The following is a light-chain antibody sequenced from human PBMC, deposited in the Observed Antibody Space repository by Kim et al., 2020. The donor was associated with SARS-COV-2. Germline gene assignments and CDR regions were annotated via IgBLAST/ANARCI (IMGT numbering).Light chain of an antibody. CDR2: RAS. J-gene: IGKJ4*01. CDR3: QQFGDSLT. CDR1: QSINSNY. Sequence: EIVLTQSPGTLSLSPGERATLSCRASQSINSNYLAWYQQKAGLAPRLLIYRASNRATGIPDRFSGSGSGTDFTLNISRLDPEDFAVYYCQQFGDSLTFGGGTKVEI. V-gene: IGKV3-20*01.